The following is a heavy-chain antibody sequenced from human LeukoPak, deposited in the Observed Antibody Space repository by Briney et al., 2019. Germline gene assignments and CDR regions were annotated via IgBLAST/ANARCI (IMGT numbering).Heavy chain of an antibody. V-gene: IGHV4-34*01. CDR3: ARGLGYCSSSSCKRYYYYMDV. CDR2: INHSGST. Sequence: SETLSLTCAVYSGTFSGYYRSWIRQPPGKGLEWIGEINHSGSTTYTTTLKSRVTISVDTSKNKFSLKLSSVTAADTAVYYCARGLGYCSSSSCKRYYYYMDVWRKGTKVTDPS. D-gene: IGHD2-2*01. J-gene: IGHJ6*03. CDR1: SGTFSGYY.